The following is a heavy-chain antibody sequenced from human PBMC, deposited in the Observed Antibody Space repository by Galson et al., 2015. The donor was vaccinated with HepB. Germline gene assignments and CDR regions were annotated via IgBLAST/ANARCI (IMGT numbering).Heavy chain of an antibody. J-gene: IGHJ3*02. D-gene: IGHD6-19*01. V-gene: IGHV1-3*01. CDR2: INAGNGNT. CDR3: ARPKAGSGWPKGAFDI. CDR1: GYTFTSYA. Sequence: SVKVSCKASGYTFTSYAMHWVRQAPGQRLEWMGWINAGNGNTKYSQKFQGRVTITRDTSASTAYMELSSLRSEDTAVYYCARPKAGSGWPKGAFDIWGQGTMVTVSS.